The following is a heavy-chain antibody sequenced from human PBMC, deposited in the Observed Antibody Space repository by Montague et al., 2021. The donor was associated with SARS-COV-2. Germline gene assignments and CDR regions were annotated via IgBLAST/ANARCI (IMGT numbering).Heavy chain of an antibody. V-gene: IGHV4-34*01. CDR2: IKHPGGT. J-gene: IGHJ4*02. CDR1: GGSFTGYS. D-gene: IGHD6-13*01. CDR3: ARPVSSRCHRFEY. Sequence: SETLSLTCAVDGGSFTGYSWNWIRQPPGKGLEWIGEIKHPGGTNYNPSLKSRVTISIDMSKNQFSLNLESVTAADTAVYYCARPVSSRCHRFEYWGQGTLVTVSS.